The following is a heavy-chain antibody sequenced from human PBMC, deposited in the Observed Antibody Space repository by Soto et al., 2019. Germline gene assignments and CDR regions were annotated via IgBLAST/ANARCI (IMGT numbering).Heavy chain of an antibody. D-gene: IGHD3-10*01. Sequence: QVQLQESGPGLVKPSQTLSLTCTVSGGSISSGDYYWSWIRQPPGKSLEWIGYLYYSGSTYYNPSLKSRVTIPVDTSKNQFSLKLSSVTAADTAVYYCARGRGGTMVRGVIAYWGQGTLVTVSS. V-gene: IGHV4-30-4*01. CDR3: ARGRGGTMVRGVIAY. J-gene: IGHJ4*02. CDR2: LYYSGST. CDR1: GGSISSGDYY.